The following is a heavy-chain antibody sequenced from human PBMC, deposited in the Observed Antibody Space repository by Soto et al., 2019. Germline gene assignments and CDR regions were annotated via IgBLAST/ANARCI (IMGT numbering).Heavy chain of an antibody. CDR3: AKGVGGIQLWLHWFDP. CDR2: ISHDGSNK. V-gene: IGHV3-30*18. CDR1: GFTFSSYG. D-gene: IGHD5-18*01. J-gene: IGHJ5*02. Sequence: GGSLRLSCAASGFTFSSYGMHWVRQAPGKGLEWVAVISHDGSNKYYADSVKGRFTISRDNSKNTLYLQMNSLRAEDTAVYYCAKGVGGIQLWLHWFDPWGQGTLVTVSS.